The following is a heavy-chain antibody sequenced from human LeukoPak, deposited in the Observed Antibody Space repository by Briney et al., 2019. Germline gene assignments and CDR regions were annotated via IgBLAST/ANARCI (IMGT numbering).Heavy chain of an antibody. CDR2: IYYSGST. Sequence: SETLSLTCTVSGGSTSSYYWSWIRQPPGKGLEWIGYIYYSGSTNYNPSLKSRVTISVDTSKNQFSLKLSSVTAADTAVYYCARGSRGGTHYWGQGTLVTVSS. D-gene: IGHD2-2*01. V-gene: IGHV4-59*01. CDR3: ARGSRGGTHY. J-gene: IGHJ4*02. CDR1: GGSTSSYY.